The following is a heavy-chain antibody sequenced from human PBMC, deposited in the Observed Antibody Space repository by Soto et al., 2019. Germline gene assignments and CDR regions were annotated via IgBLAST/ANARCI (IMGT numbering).Heavy chain of an antibody. CDR2: IYNNERT. J-gene: IGHJ4*02. CDR1: GGSVSSAASH. Sequence: PSETLSLTCTVSGGSVSSAASHWSWIRQPPERGLEWIEFIYNNERTSYNPSLKSRVTISLDTSRNQVSLNLNSVTAADTALYYCGRGRDAYKTGYWGQGILVTFSS. D-gene: IGHD3-9*01. CDR3: GRGRDAYKTGY. V-gene: IGHV4-61*08.